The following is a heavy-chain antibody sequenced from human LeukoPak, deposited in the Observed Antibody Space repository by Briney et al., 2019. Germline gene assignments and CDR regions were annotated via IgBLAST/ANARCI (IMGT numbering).Heavy chain of an antibody. D-gene: IGHD6-6*01. CDR3: ARLTRLSTSPDRYYLDY. Sequence: SETLSLTCTVSGGSISSYYWSWIRQPPGKGLEWIGYIYTSGGTNYIPSLKGRVTISINTSKNQFSMKLSSVTAADSAVYYCARLTRLSTSPDRYYLDYWGQGTLVTVSS. J-gene: IGHJ4*02. CDR1: GGSISSYY. V-gene: IGHV4-4*09. CDR2: IYTSGGT.